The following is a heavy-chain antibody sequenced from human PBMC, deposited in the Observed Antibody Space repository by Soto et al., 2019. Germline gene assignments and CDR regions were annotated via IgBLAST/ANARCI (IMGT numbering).Heavy chain of an antibody. CDR1: GFSLSTSGVG. J-gene: IGHJ4*02. D-gene: IGHD3-10*01. Sequence: QITLKESGPTLVKPTQTLTLTCTISGFSLSTSGVGVGCIRQPPGKALDWLALIYWDGDKRYSPSLQSRLTITKDTSKNQVVLTMTNMDPVDTATFYCVRLLWVGELTWGQGTLVTVSS. CDR3: VRLLWVGELT. CDR2: IYWDGDK. V-gene: IGHV2-5*02.